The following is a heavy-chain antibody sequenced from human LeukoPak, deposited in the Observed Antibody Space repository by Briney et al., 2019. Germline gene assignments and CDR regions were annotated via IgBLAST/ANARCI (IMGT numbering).Heavy chain of an antibody. CDR2: ISYDGSNT. V-gene: IGHV3-30-3*01. Sequence: GGSLRLSCAASGFTFSSYTMHWVRQAPGKGLEWVAVISYDGSNTYYADSVKGRFTISRDNSKNTLYLQMNSLRADDTAVYYCAREPAANSDFDYWGQGTLVIVSS. D-gene: IGHD1-1*01. CDR1: GFTFSSYT. J-gene: IGHJ4*02. CDR3: AREPAANSDFDY.